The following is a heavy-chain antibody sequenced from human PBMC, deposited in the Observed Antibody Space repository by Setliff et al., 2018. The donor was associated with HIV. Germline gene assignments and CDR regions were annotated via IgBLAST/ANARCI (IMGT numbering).Heavy chain of an antibody. CDR3: AREKTVDYHDSIDAFDI. J-gene: IGHJ3*02. Sequence: SETLSLTCTVSGGSISRGGFYWTWIRQHPGKGLEWIGYIYYSGSTYQNPSLESRVTMSVDTSMNQFSLKLTSVTAADTAVYYCAREKTVDYHDSIDAFDIWGQGTMVTVSS. CDR1: GGSISRGGFY. V-gene: IGHV4-31*03. CDR2: IYYSGST. D-gene: IGHD3-22*01.